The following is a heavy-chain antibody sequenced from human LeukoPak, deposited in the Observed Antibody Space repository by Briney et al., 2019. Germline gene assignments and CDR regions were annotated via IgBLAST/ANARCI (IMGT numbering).Heavy chain of an antibody. CDR3: ANAPCGSALPGVPGFDY. V-gene: IGHV3-23*01. Sequence: TGGSLRLSCAASGFTFSSYAMSWVRHAPGKGLGWVSAICGSGGRTYYTHSARGRFTLSRDISKNTLYLQMNSLRAEDTAVYYCANAPCGSALPGVPGFDYWGQGTLVTVSS. D-gene: IGHD3-10*02. CDR2: ICGSGGRT. J-gene: IGHJ4*02. CDR1: GFTFSSYA.